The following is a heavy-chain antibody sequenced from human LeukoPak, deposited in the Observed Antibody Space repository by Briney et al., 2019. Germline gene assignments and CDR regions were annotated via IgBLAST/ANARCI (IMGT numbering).Heavy chain of an antibody. Sequence: SETLSLTCTVSGYSISSGYYWGWIRQPPGKGLEWIGSIYHSGSTNYNPSLKSRVTISVDTSKNQFSLKLSSVTAADTAVYYCACPSGNHLYSFDYWGQGTLVTVPS. CDR3: ACPSGNHLYSFDY. D-gene: IGHD1-14*01. CDR1: GYSISSGYY. CDR2: IYHSGST. J-gene: IGHJ4*02. V-gene: IGHV4-38-2*02.